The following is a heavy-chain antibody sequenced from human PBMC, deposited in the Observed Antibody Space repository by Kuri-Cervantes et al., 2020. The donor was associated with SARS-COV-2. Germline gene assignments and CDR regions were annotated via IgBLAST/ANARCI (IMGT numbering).Heavy chain of an antibody. J-gene: IGHJ3*02. CDR2: ISSNGGST. Sequence: GESLKISCAASGFTFSSYAMHWVRQAPGKGLEYVSAISSNGGSTYYADSVKGRFTISRDNSKNTLYLRMGSLRAEDMAVYYCARGLRWESHAFDIWGQGTMVTVSS. V-gene: IGHV3-64*02. CDR3: ARGLRWESHAFDI. CDR1: GFTFSSYA. D-gene: IGHD4-23*01.